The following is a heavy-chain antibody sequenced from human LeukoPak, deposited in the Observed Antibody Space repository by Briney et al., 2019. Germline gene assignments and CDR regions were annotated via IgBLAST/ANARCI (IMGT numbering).Heavy chain of an antibody. CDR3: ARAMTASPYNWFDP. D-gene: IGHD2-21*02. CDR1: GGSMTSYY. J-gene: IGHJ5*02. CDR2: ISYRGIT. Sequence: PSETLSLTCTVSGGSMTSYYWSWIRQPPGKGLEWIGYISYRGITNYNPSLKSRVTISVDTSRNQFSLELNSVTAADMAVYYCARAMTASPYNWFDPWGQGTLVTVSS. V-gene: IGHV4-59*01.